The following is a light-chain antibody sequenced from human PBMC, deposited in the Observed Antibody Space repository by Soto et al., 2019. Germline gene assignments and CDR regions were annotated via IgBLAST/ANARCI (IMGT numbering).Light chain of an antibody. CDR3: HQYGSSSWT. CDR1: QSVSSSY. Sequence: EIVLTQSTGTLSLSPGERATLSCRASQSVSSSYLAWYQQKPGQAPRLLIYGASSRATGIPDRFSGSGSGTDFTLTISRLEPEDFAVYYCHQYGSSSWTFGQGTKVEIK. V-gene: IGKV3-20*01. J-gene: IGKJ1*01. CDR2: GAS.